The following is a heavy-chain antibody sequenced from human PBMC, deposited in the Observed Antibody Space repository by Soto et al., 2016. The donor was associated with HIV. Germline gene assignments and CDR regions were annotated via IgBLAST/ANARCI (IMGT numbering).Heavy chain of an antibody. V-gene: IGHV3-66*01. J-gene: IGHJ6*02. D-gene: IGHD2-15*01. CDR2: IHTGGTT. CDR3: ARDKYIAYGMDV. Sequence: EMQLVESGGGLVQPRGSLRLSCAASGFTVSNDYMNWVRQAPGKGLEWVSIIHTGGTTYYADTVKGRFTISRDGYRNTVYLQMNSLRAEDTAVYYCARDKYIAYGMDVWGQGTTVIVSS. CDR1: GFTVSNDY.